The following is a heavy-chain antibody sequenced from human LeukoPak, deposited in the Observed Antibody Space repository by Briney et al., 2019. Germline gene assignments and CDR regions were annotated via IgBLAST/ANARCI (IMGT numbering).Heavy chain of an antibody. V-gene: IGHV1-69*05. J-gene: IGHJ6*03. D-gene: IGHD3-22*01. CDR3: ARTLSNYYDSSGSDNLHYYYYYYMDV. Sequence: RASVKVSCKASGGTFSSYAISWVRQAPGQGLEWMGGIIPIFGTANYAQKFQGGVTITTDESTSTAYMELSSLRSEDTAVYYCARTLSNYYDSSGSDNLHYYYYYYMDVWGKGTTVTVSS. CDR1: GGTFSSYA. CDR2: IIPIFGTA.